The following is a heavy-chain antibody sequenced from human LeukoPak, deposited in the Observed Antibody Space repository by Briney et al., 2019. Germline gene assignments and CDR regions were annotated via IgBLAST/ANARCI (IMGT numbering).Heavy chain of an antibody. J-gene: IGHJ4*02. Sequence: SETLSLTCTVSGYSISSGYYWGWIRQPPGKGLEWIGSIYPSGSTYYYPSLKSRVTISLDTSKNQFSLKLSSVTAADTAVYYCARGATYCGGDCYGEMWGQGTLVTVSS. CDR2: IYPSGST. D-gene: IGHD2-21*02. CDR3: ARGATYCGGDCYGEM. CDR1: GYSISSGYY. V-gene: IGHV4-38-2*02.